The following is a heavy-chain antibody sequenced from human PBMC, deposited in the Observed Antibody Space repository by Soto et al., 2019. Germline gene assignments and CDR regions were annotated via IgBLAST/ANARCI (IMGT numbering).Heavy chain of an antibody. D-gene: IGHD2-21*02. V-gene: IGHV2-5*02. CDR3: IQSRCGGDCLQSYASYYYYGMDV. CDR1: AFSLSTGGVG. CDR2: IYWDDDK. Sequence: QITLKESGPTLVKPTQTLTLTCTFSAFSLSTGGVGVGWIRQPPGKALEWLALIYWDDDKRYSPSLRSTLTITKDTSKNQVVLTMINMDPVDTATYYCIQSRCGGDCLQSYASYYYYGMDVWGQGTTVTVSS. J-gene: IGHJ6*02.